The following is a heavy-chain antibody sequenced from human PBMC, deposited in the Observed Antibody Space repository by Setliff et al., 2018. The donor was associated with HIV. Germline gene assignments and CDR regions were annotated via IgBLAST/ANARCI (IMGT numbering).Heavy chain of an antibody. CDR2: ISSSSSYT. CDR1: GFALTSNY. V-gene: IGHV3-11*03. Sequence: LRLSCVASGFALTSNYISWIRQAPGKGLEWVSYISSSSSYTNYADSVKGRFTISRDNAKNSLYLQMNSLRAEDTAVYYCARASYYYDSSGWVDYWGQGTLVTVSS. D-gene: IGHD3-22*01. CDR3: ARASYYYDSSGWVDY. J-gene: IGHJ4*02.